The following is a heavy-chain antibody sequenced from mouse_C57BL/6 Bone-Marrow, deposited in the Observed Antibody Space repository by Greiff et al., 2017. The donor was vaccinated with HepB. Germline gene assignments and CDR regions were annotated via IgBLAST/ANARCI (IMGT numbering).Heavy chain of an antibody. CDR1: GFTFSSYG. J-gene: IGHJ1*03. Sequence: EVKLVESGGDLVKPGGSLKLSCAASGFTFSSYGMSWVRQTPDKRLEWVATISSGGSYTYYPDSVKGRFTISRDNAKNTLYLQMSSLKSEDTAMYYCARQNGSSYGYFDVWGTGTTVTVSS. V-gene: IGHV5-6*01. CDR3: ARQNGSSYGYFDV. D-gene: IGHD1-1*01. CDR2: ISSGGSYT.